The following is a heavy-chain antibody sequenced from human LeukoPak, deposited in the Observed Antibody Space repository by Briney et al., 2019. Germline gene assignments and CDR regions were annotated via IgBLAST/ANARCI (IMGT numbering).Heavy chain of an antibody. CDR3: AVPRGYSYTSGAFDI. D-gene: IGHD5-18*01. J-gene: IGHJ3*02. CDR1: GFTFSSYS. CDR2: ISSSSSTI. V-gene: IGHV3-48*01. Sequence: PGGSLRLSCAASGFTFSSYSMNWVRQAPGKGLEWVSYISSSSSTIYYADSVKGRFTISRDNAKNSLYLEMNSLRSEDTAVYYCAVPRGYSYTSGAFDIWGQGTMVTVSS.